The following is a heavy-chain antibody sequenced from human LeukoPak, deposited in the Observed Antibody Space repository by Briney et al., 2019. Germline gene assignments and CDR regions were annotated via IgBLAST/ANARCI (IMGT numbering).Heavy chain of an antibody. CDR3: ARDADIGTYYSWFDP. CDR1: GGSISSYY. D-gene: IGHD1-26*01. J-gene: IGHJ5*02. V-gene: IGHV4-59*12. CDR2: IYYSGCT. Sequence: SETLSLTCTVSGGSISSYYWSWIRQPPGKGLEWIGYIYYSGCTNYNPSLKSRVTISVDTSKNQFSLKLTSVTAADTAVYYCARDADIGTYYSWFDPWGQGTLVTVSS.